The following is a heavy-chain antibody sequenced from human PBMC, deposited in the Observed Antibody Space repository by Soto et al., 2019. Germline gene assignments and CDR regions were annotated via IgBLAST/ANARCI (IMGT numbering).Heavy chain of an antibody. CDR2: ISAYNGNT. Sequence: ASVKVSCKSSGYTFTSYGISWVRQAPGQGLEWMGWISAYNGNTNYAQKLQGRVTMTTDTSTSTAYMELRSLRSDDTAVYYCARPLRSYYYYYYGMDVWGQGTTVTSP. CDR1: GYTFTSYG. CDR3: ARPLRSYYYYYYGMDV. V-gene: IGHV1-18*01. J-gene: IGHJ6*02.